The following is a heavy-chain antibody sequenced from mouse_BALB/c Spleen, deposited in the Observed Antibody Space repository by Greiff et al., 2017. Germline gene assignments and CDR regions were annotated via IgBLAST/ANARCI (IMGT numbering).Heavy chain of an antibody. CDR1: GFTFSSFG. V-gene: IGHV5-17*02. D-gene: IGHD2-4*01. CDR2: ISSGSSTI. Sequence: EVKLMESGGGLVQPGGSRKLSCAASGFTFSSFGMHWVRQAPEKGLEWVAYISSGSSTIYYADTVKGRITITRDNPKNTLFLQMTSLRSEDTAMFYCAVYYDYDGIYAMDYWGQGTSVTVSS. CDR3: AVYYDYDGIYAMDY. J-gene: IGHJ4*01.